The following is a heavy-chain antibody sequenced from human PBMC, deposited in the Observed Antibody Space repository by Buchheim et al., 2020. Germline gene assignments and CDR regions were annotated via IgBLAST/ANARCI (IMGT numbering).Heavy chain of an antibody. CDR3: AKMYGNNYADDGMDV. CDR2: IWYDGSNK. D-gene: IGHD4-11*01. J-gene: IGHJ6*02. CDR1: GFTFSSYG. V-gene: IGHV3-33*06. Sequence: QVQLVESGGGVVQPGRSLRLSCAASGFTFSSYGMHWVRQAPGKGLEWVAVIWYDGSNKYYADSVKGRFTISRDNSKKTLYLQMNSLRAEDTAVYYCAKMYGNNYADDGMDVWGQGT.